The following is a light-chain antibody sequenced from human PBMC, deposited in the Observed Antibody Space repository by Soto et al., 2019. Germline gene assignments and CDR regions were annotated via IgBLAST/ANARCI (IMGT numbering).Light chain of an antibody. V-gene: IGKV3-11*01. J-gene: IGKJ4*01. Sequence: EIVLTLSPATLSLSPGERATLSCRASQSVSSYLAWYQQKPGQAPRLLIYDASNRATGIPARFSGSGSGTDFTLTISSLEPEDFAVYYCQQRSNWLTFGGGTKVDIK. CDR3: QQRSNWLT. CDR1: QSVSSY. CDR2: DAS.